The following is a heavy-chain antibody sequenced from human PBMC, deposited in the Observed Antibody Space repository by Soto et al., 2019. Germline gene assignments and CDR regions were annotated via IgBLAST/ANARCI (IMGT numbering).Heavy chain of an antibody. Sequence: QVQLQESGPGLVKPSQTLSLTCTVSGGSISSGGYYWSWIRQHPGKGLEWIGYIYYSGNTYYNPSLKSRVTISEDTSKNQFSLKLSSVTAADTVVYYCARATYYYDSSGYSDRVLDYWGQGTLVTVSS. V-gene: IGHV4-31*03. CDR1: GGSISSGGYY. CDR3: ARATYYYDSSGYSDRVLDY. J-gene: IGHJ4*02. D-gene: IGHD3-22*01. CDR2: IYYSGNT.